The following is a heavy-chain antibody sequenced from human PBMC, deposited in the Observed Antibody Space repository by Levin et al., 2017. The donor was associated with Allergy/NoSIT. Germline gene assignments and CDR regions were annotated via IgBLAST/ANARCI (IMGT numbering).Heavy chain of an antibody. Sequence: GGSLRLSCAASGFTFDDYAMHWVRQAPGKGLEWVSGISWNSGSIGYADSVKGRFTISRDNAKNSLYLQMNSLRAEDTALYYCAKVSGSMGQGVGYYFDYWGQGTLVTVSS. V-gene: IGHV3-9*01. D-gene: IGHD3-10*01. CDR1: GFTFDDYA. CDR2: ISWNSGSI. CDR3: AKVSGSMGQGVGYYFDY. J-gene: IGHJ4*02.